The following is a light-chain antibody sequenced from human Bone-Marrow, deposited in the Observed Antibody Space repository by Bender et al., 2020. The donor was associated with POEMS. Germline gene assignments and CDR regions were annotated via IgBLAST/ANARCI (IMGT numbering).Light chain of an antibody. V-gene: IGLV3-25*03. CDR1: ALPNKY. Sequence: SYELTQPPSVSVSPGQTARITCSGDALPNKYSYWYLKKPGQAPVMVMYKDIERPSGIPERFSGSKSGTTVTLTVSRVQAEDEADYYCQSAVSNLPVVFGGGTMLTVL. CDR2: KDI. CDR3: QSAVSNLPVV. J-gene: IGLJ2*01.